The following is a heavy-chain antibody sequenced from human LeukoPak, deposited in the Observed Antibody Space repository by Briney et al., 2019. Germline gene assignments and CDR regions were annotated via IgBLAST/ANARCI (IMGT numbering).Heavy chain of an antibody. V-gene: IGHV4-4*09. J-gene: IGHJ4*02. CDR3: ARTFNGVSKFDY. CDR1: GGSISSYY. CDR2: IYTSGST. D-gene: IGHD2-8*01. Sequence: SESLSLTCTVSGGSISSYYWSWIRQPPGKGLDWIGYIYTSGSTNYNPSLKSRVTISVDTSKNQFSLKLSSVTAADTAVYYCARTFNGVSKFDYWGQGALVTVSS.